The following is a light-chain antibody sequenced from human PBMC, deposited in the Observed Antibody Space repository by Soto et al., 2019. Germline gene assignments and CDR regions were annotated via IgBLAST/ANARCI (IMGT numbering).Light chain of an antibody. Sequence: DIPMTQSPSTLSASVGDRVTITCRASQSISTWLAWYQQKPGKAPKLLIYKASNLESGVPSRFSGSGSGTEFPLTISSLRPDDFATYYCQRYNSYPWTFGQGTKVEIK. CDR1: QSISTW. V-gene: IGKV1-5*03. J-gene: IGKJ1*01. CDR2: KAS. CDR3: QRYNSYPWT.